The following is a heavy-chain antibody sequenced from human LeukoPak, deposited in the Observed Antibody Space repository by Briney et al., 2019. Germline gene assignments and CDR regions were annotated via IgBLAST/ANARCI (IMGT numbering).Heavy chain of an antibody. D-gene: IGHD3-9*01. CDR1: GYTFTSYG. CDR2: ISASIGNT. J-gene: IGHJ4*02. V-gene: IGHV1-18*01. Sequence: GASVKVSCKASGYTFTSYGISWGRRAPGQGLKGMGWISASIGNTNYAQKLQGRVTMTTDTSTSTAYMELRSLRSDDTAVYYCARGATGVLRYFDWLFEHDYWGQGTLVTVSS. CDR3: ARGATGVLRYFDWLFEHDY.